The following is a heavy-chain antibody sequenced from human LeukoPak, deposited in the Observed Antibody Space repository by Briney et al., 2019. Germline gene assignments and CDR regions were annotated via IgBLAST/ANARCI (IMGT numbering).Heavy chain of an antibody. J-gene: IGHJ4*02. CDR3: TSVTSWRTGFDY. D-gene: IGHD1-1*01. Sequence: PGGSLRLSCAASGFSFEAYGMYWVRQAPGKGLEWVSGITWNSDDMAYADSVKGRFTISRDNAKNCLYLQMNSLTVEDTALYYCTSVTSWRTGFDYWGQGTLVTVSS. CDR2: ITWNSDDM. CDR1: GFSFEAYG. V-gene: IGHV3-9*01.